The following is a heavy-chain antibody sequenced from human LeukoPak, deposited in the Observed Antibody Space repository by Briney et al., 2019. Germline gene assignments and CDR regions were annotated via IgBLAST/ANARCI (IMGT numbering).Heavy chain of an antibody. V-gene: IGHV3-23*01. CDR3: AKGGNISVMDMYFGF. CDR2: IGKSEAAT. CDR1: GFTFSDYA. J-gene: IGHJ4*02. D-gene: IGHD4-23*01. Sequence: GGSLRLSCAAAGFTFSDYAMNWVRQAPGNGLGWVSSIGKSEAATAYADSVKGRYIISRANYKNTLYLLMNNLRADDTATYYCAKGGNISVMDMYFGFWGLGTQVTVSS.